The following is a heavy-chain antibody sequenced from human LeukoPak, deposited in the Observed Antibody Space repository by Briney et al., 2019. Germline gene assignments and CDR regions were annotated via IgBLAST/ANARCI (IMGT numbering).Heavy chain of an antibody. D-gene: IGHD3-16*01. Sequence: PGRSLRLSCAASGFTFSSYGMHWVRQAPGKGLEWVAVIWYGGSNKYYADSVKGRFTISRDNSKNTLYLQMNSLRAEDTGVYYCARALSSSTPGEYYYDGMDVWGQGTTVTVSS. CDR1: GFTFSSYG. V-gene: IGHV3-33*08. CDR2: IWYGGSNK. J-gene: IGHJ6*02. CDR3: ARALSSSTPGEYYYDGMDV.